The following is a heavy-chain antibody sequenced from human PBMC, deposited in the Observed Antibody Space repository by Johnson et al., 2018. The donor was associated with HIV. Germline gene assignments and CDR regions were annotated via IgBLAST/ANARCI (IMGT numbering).Heavy chain of an antibody. V-gene: IGHV3-30*03. Sequence: MLLVESGGGVVQPGRSLRLSCAASGFTFSAYGIHWVRQAPGKGLEWVTFISYDGNNKYYADSVKGRFTISRDNSKNTVYLQMNGLRAEDTAVYYCARDRFGSGRPNAFDMWVQGTMVTVSS. J-gene: IGHJ3*02. CDR2: ISYDGNNK. CDR1: GFTFSAYG. CDR3: ARDRFGSGRPNAFDM. D-gene: IGHD3-10*01.